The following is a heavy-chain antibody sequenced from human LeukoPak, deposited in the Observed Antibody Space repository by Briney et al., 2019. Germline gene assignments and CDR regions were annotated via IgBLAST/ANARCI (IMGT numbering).Heavy chain of an antibody. CDR3: ARDVGVRGSYSPHWFDP. J-gene: IGHJ5*02. CDR2: IYPGDSDT. D-gene: IGHD1-26*01. Sequence: GESLKISCKGSGYSFTSYWIGWVRQMPGKGLEWMGIIYPGDSDTRYSPSFQGQVTISADKSISTAYLQWSSLKASDTAMYYCARDVGVRGSYSPHWFDPGAREPWSPSPQ. V-gene: IGHV5-51*01. CDR1: GYSFTSYW.